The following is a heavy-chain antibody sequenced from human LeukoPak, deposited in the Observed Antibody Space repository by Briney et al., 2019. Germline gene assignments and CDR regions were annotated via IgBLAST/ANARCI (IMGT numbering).Heavy chain of an antibody. J-gene: IGHJ4*02. CDR2: ISYDASNK. CDR3: AKSHGYSYGFDY. Sequence: GGSLRLSCAASGFTFSYYAMHWVRQAPGKGLEWVAVISYDASNKYYADSVKGRFTISRDNSKNTLYLQMNSLRAEDTAVYYCAKSHGYSYGFDYWGQGTLVTVSS. D-gene: IGHD5-18*01. V-gene: IGHV3-30*04. CDR1: GFTFSYYA.